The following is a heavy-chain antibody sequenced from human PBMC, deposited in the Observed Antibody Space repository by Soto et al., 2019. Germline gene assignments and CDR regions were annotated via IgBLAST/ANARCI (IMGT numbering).Heavy chain of an antibody. CDR1: GFTFGDYA. J-gene: IGHJ4*02. Sequence: EVQLVESGGGLVQPGRSLRLSCTASGFTFGDYAMSWVRQAPGKGLEWVGFIRSKAYGGTTEYAASVKGRFTISRDDSKSIAYLQMNSLKTDDTAVYYCTRDRYGDYSLFDYWGQGTLVTVSS. V-gene: IGHV3-49*04. D-gene: IGHD4-17*01. CDR2: IRSKAYGGTT. CDR3: TRDRYGDYSLFDY.